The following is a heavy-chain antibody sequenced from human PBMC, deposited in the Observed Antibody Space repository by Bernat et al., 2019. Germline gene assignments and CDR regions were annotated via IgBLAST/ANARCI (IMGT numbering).Heavy chain of an antibody. V-gene: IGHV3-23*04. CDR3: AKAGNYDFWSGSPVYYYYMDV. Sequence: EVQLVESGGGLVQPGGSLRLSCAASGFTFSSYAMSWVRQAPGKGLEWVSAISGSGGSTYYADSVKGRFTISRDNSKNTLYLQVNSLRAEDTAVYYCAKAGNYDFWSGSPVYYYYMDVWGKGTTVTVSS. CDR2: ISGSGGST. D-gene: IGHD3-3*01. CDR1: GFTFSSYA. J-gene: IGHJ6*03.